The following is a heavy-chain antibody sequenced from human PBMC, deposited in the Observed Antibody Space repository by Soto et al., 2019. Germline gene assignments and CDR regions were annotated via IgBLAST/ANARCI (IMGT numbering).Heavy chain of an antibody. CDR1: GGSISSPTYY. V-gene: IGHV4-39*01. D-gene: IGHD1-1*01. CDR2: IYYSGST. J-gene: IGHJ4*02. Sequence: SETLSLTCSVSGGSISSPTYYWGWIRQPPGKGLEWIGSIYYSGSTYYSPSLKSRVTISVDTSKNQFSLKVSSATAADTAVYYCARLPGITTSRRDYWGQGTLVTVSS. CDR3: ARLPGITTSRRDY.